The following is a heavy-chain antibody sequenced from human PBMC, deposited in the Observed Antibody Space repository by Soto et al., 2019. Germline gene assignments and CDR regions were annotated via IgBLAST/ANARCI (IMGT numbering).Heavy chain of an antibody. J-gene: IGHJ4*02. V-gene: IGHV3-23*01. CDR3: AKDRLAGGFDY. D-gene: IGHD3-16*01. CDR2: VSATAGTT. CDR1: GFTFSNYA. Sequence: GGSLRLSCAASGFTFSNYAMSWVRQAPGKGLEWVSIVSATAGTTYYTDSVKGRFTISRDNSRNTVYLQMNSLRADDTAVYYCAKDRLAGGFDYWGQGTLVTVSS.